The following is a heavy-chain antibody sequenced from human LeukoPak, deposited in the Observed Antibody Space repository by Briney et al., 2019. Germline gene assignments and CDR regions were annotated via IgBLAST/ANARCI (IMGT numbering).Heavy chain of an antibody. CDR2: ISGSGYST. CDR3: ARGEGAAAGTDFDY. Sequence: GGSLRLSCAASGFIFSSYVMSWVRRAPGKGLEWVSTISGSGYSTYYADSVKGRFTISRDNSKNTLYLQMNSLRAEDTAVYYCARGEGAAAGTDFDYWGQGTLVTVSS. J-gene: IGHJ4*02. V-gene: IGHV3-23*01. CDR1: GFIFSSYV. D-gene: IGHD6-13*01.